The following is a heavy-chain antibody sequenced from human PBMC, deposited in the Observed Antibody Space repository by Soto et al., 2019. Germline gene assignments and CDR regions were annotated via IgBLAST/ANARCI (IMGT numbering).Heavy chain of an antibody. CDR3: ARGMSSVVAAKSGLPTLYYFDY. CDR2: MNPNSGNT. V-gene: IGHV1-8*01. J-gene: IGHJ4*02. Sequence: QVQLVQSGAEVKKPGASVKVSCKASGYTFTSYDINWVRQATGQGLEWMGWMNPNSGNTGYAQKFQGRVTMTRNTSISTAYMELSSLRSEDTAVYYCARGMSSVVAAKSGLPTLYYFDYWGQGTLVPVSS. D-gene: IGHD2-15*01. CDR1: GYTFTSYD.